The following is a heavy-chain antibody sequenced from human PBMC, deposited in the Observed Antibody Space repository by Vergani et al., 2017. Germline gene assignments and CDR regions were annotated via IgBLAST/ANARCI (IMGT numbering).Heavy chain of an antibody. CDR2: IYYSGST. J-gene: IGHJ4*02. Sequence: QVQLQESGPGLVKPSETLSLTCTVSGGSISSYYWSWIRQPPGKGLEWIGYIYYSGSTNYNPSLKSRVTISVYTSKNQFSLKLSSVTAADTAVYYCARVDDILTGYTFDYWGQGTLVTVSS. V-gene: IGHV4-59*13. D-gene: IGHD3-9*01. CDR1: GGSISSYY. CDR3: ARVDDILTGYTFDY.